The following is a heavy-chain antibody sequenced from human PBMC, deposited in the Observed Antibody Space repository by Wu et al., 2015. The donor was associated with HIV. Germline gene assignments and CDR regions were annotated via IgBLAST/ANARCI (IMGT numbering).Heavy chain of an antibody. D-gene: IGHD5-12*01. V-gene: IGHV1-69*05. J-gene: IGHJ6*02. CDR3: ARNTDSVATSLYSLGV. CDR2: INPLFGTT. CDR1: GAGFTSYA. Sequence: QARLVQFGAEVKKPGSSVKVTCKASGAGFTSYAVSWVRQAPGQGLEWMGGINPLFGTTQHTQRFQDRVTFSTDESKTTVYMELSSLRSEDTAVYYCARNTDSVATSLYSLGVWGPGTTVTVSS.